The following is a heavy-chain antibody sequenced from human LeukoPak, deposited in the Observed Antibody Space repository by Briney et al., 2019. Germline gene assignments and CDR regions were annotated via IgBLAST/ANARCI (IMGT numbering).Heavy chain of an antibody. V-gene: IGHV5-51*01. J-gene: IGHJ5*02. CDR2: IYPGDSDT. CDR3: VRLCCPHSSGYYYGLAWFDP. D-gene: IGHD3-22*01. Sequence: GDSLKISCTASGYFFTSYWIGWVRQMPGKGLEWMGMIYPGDSDTRYSPSFQGQVTISADKSISTAYLQWSSLEASDTATYYCVRLCCPHSSGYYYGLAWFDPWGQGTRVTVSS. CDR1: GYFFTSYW.